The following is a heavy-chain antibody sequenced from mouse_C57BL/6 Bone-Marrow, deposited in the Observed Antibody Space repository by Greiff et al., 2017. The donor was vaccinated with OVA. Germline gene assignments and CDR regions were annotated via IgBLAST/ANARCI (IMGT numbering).Heavy chain of an antibody. CDR3: ARDGSSPYYAMDY. V-gene: IGHV1-58*01. J-gene: IGHJ4*01. CDR1: GYTFTSYG. CDR2: IYIGNGYT. D-gene: IGHD1-1*01. Sequence: VQLQQSGAELVRPGSSVKMSCKTSGYTFTSYGINWVKQRPGQGLEWIGYIYIGNGYTAYNEKFKGKATLTSDTSSSTAYMQLSSLTSEDSAIYFCARDGSSPYYAMDYWGQGTSVTVSS.